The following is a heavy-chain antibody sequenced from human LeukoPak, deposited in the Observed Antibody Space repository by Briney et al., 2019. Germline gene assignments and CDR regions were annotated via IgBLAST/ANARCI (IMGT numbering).Heavy chain of an antibody. V-gene: IGHV4-39*07. CDR1: GGSISSSSYY. D-gene: IGHD5-18*01. Sequence: SETQSLTCTVSGGSISSSSYYWGWIRQPPGKGLEWIGSIYYSGSTYYNPSLKSRVTISVDTSKNQFSLKLSSVTAADTAVYYCARARGYSYGYYFDYWGRGTLVTVSS. CDR2: IYYSGST. CDR3: ARARGYSYGYYFDY. J-gene: IGHJ4*02.